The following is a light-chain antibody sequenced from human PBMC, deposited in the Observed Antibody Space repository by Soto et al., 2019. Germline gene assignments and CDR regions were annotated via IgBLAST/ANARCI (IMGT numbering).Light chain of an antibody. V-gene: IGLV2-14*03. J-gene: IGLJ2*01. CDR2: DVS. CDR3: SSYTSSSTSHVV. CDR1: GSDVGGYDY. Sequence: QSALTQPASVSGSPGQSITISCTGTGSDVGGYDYVSWYQQHPGKAPKLMIYDVSNRPSGVSNRFSGSKSGNTASLTISGLQAEDEADYYCSSYTSSSTSHVVFGGGTKVTVL.